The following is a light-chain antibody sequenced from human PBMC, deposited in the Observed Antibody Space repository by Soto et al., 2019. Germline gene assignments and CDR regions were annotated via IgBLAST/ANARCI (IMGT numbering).Light chain of an antibody. CDR2: DAS. J-gene: IGKJ5*01. V-gene: IGKV3-11*01. CDR3: QQRSNRPPGIT. CDR1: ENVRTF. Sequence: EVVLTQSPATLSLSPGERSTLSCRASENVRTFVDWYQQKPGQAPRLLIYDASTRATGIPARFSGSGSGTDFTLTISSLEPEDFAVYYCQQRSNRPPGITFGQGTRLEIK.